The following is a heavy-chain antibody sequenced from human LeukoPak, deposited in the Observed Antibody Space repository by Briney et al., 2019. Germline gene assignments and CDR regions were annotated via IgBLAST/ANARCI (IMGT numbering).Heavy chain of an antibody. V-gene: IGHV4-4*02. CDR2: IYHSGST. J-gene: IGHJ4*02. D-gene: IGHD6-19*01. Sequence: PGGSLRLSCAASGFTFSNAWMSWVRQPPGKGLEWIGEIYHSGSTNYNPSLKSRVTISLDRSKNQFSLKLSSVTAADTAVYYCARVVAGYDYWGQGTLVTVSS. CDR1: GFTFSNAW. CDR3: ARVVAGYDY.